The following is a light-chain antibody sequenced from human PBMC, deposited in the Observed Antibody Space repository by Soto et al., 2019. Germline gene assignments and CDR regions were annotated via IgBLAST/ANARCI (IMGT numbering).Light chain of an antibody. V-gene: IGKV2-28*01. J-gene: IGKJ1*01. CDR3: MQALETWT. Sequence: DIVMTQSPLSLPVTPGEPASISCRSSQSLLHSNGYNYLDWYLQKPGQSPQLLIYLGSNRASGVPDRFSGSGSGTDFTLKITRVEAEDAGVYYCMQALETWTFGQGNKVEIK. CDR2: LGS. CDR1: QSLLHSNGYNY.